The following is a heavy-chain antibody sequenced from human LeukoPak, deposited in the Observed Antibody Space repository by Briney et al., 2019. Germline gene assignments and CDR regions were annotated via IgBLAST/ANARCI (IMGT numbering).Heavy chain of an antibody. J-gene: IGHJ4*02. Sequence: KPGGSLRLSCAASGFTFSNAWMSWVRQAPGKGLEWVSYISSSGSTIYYADSVKGRFTISRDNAKNSLYLQMNSLRAEDTAVYYCARETYCTSTSCPIGDYFDYWGQGTLVTVSS. CDR2: ISSSGSTI. V-gene: IGHV3-48*04. D-gene: IGHD2-2*01. CDR1: GFTFSNAW. CDR3: ARETYCTSTSCPIGDYFDY.